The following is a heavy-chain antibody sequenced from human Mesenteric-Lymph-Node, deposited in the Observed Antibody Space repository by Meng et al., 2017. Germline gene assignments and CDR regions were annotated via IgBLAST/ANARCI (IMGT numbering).Heavy chain of an antibody. V-gene: IGHV1-2*06. CDR2: TNPSKPDT. CDR1: GYTFTSYS. J-gene: IGHJ4*02. D-gene: IGHD2-8*01. Sequence: QGQLLQAWAKVKNPWASVKVSCKTSGYTFTSYSNNWVRQAPGQGHEWMGRTNPSKPDTHYAQKFQGRVTMTRDTSISTAYMELTSLKSDDTAVYYCASGLHFDTNRYLDYWGQGTLVTVSS. CDR3: ASGLHFDTNRYLDY.